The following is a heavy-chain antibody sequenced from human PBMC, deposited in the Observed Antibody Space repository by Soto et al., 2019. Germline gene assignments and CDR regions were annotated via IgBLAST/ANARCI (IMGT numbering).Heavy chain of an antibody. Sequence: GGSLRLSCAASGFTFSSYAMSWVRQAPGKGLEWVGRIKSKINGGTTDFAASVKGRFAISRDDSTDMVYLQMNSLKPEDTAMYYCTTDSLFTMILVRFDFWGHGTLVTVS. D-gene: IGHD3-22*01. CDR3: TTDSLFTMILVRFDF. CDR2: IKSKINGGTT. CDR1: GFTFSSYA. J-gene: IGHJ4*01. V-gene: IGHV3-15*01.